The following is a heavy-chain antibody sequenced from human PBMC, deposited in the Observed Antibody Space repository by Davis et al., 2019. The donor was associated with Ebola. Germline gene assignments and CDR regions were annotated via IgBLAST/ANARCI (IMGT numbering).Heavy chain of an antibody. J-gene: IGHJ4*02. CDR2: IHYSGST. CDR1: GGSFSGHY. V-gene: IGHV4-59*11. D-gene: IGHD4-23*01. CDR3: ARWNGGDSRYFDY. Sequence: MPSETLSLTCAVYGGSFSGHYWTWIWQPPGKGLEWIGHIHYSGSTNYNPSLKSRVTISVDTSKNQFSVKLTSVTAADTAVYYCARWNGGDSRYFDYWGQGTLVTVSS.